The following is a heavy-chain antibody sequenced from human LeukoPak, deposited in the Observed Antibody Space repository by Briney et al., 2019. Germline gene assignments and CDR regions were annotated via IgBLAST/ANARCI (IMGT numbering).Heavy chain of an antibody. Sequence: GGSLRLSCAASGFTVSSNYMSWVRQAPGKGLEWVSVIYSGGSTYYADSVKGRFTISRDNSKNTLYLQMNSLSAEDTDVYYCARMYSSSSYGMDVWGQGTTVTVSS. J-gene: IGHJ6*02. V-gene: IGHV3-53*01. CDR1: GFTVSSNY. D-gene: IGHD6-6*01. CDR3: ARMYSSSSYGMDV. CDR2: IYSGGST.